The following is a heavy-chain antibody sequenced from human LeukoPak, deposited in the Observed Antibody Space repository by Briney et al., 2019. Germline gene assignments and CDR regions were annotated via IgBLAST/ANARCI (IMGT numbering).Heavy chain of an antibody. CDR1: GFTFSNAW. CDR2: IKSKTDGGTT. V-gene: IGHV3-15*01. Sequence: GGSLRLSCAASGFTFSNAWMSWVRQAPGKGLEWVGRIKSKTDGGTTDYAAPVKGRFTISRDDSKNTLYLQMNGLKTEDTAVYYCTTDRLLWFGELALAFDYWGQGTLVTVSS. D-gene: IGHD3-10*01. J-gene: IGHJ4*02. CDR3: TTDRLLWFGELALAFDY.